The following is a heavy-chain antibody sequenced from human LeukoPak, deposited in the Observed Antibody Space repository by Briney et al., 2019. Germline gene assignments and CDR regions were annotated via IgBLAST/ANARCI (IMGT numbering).Heavy chain of an antibody. CDR1: GVSFCGYN. CDR3: ARARSWYDILTGYFRAGKEDYFDY. CDR2: INHSGST. D-gene: IGHD3-9*01. Sequence: SETLSLTSAVYGVSFCGYNWSWIRQPPGKGLEWIGEINHSGSTNYNPSLKSRITISVDTSKNQFTLKLSSVTAADTAVYYCARARSWYDILTGYFRAGKEDYFDYWGQGTLVTVSS. V-gene: IGHV4-34*01. J-gene: IGHJ4*02.